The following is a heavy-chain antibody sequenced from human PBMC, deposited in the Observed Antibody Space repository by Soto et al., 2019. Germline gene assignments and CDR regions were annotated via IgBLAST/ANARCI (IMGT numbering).Heavy chain of an antibody. V-gene: IGHV1-69*01. Sequence: QVQLVQSGAEVKKPGSSVKVSCKASGGTFSSYGISWVRQAPGQGLEWMGGIIPIVGTANYAQQFQGRVTITADESTSSAYMERSSVRSEDMAVYYWASVLLGYCSGGSCYANSDYGMDVWGQGTTVTVSS. CDR2: IIPIVGTA. J-gene: IGHJ6*02. CDR1: GGTFSSYG. D-gene: IGHD2-15*01. CDR3: ASVLLGYCSGGSCYANSDYGMDV.